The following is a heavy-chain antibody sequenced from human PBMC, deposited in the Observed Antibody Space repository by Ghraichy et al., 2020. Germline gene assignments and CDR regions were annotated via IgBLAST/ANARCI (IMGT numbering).Heavy chain of an antibody. Sequence: SETLSLTCAVYGGSFSGYYWSWIRQPPGKGLEWIGEINHSGSTNYNPSLKSRVTISVDTSKNQFSLKLSSVTAADTAVYYCARFGIRGPKYYYYYYGMDVWGQGTTVTVSS. D-gene: IGHD1-14*01. J-gene: IGHJ6*02. CDR1: GGSFSGYY. CDR3: ARFGIRGPKYYYYYYGMDV. V-gene: IGHV4-34*01. CDR2: INHSGST.